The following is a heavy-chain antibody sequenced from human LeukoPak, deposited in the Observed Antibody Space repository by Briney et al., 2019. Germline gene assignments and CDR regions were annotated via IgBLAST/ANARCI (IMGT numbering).Heavy chain of an antibody. Sequence: GASVKVSCKASGYTFTGYYTHWVRQAPGQGLEWMGWINPNSGGTNYAQKFQGRVTMTRDTSISTAYMELSRLRSDDTAVYYCARDPPNKRVWFGELLYYFDYWGQGTLVTVSS. CDR3: ARDPPNKRVWFGELLYYFDY. CDR2: INPNSGGT. CDR1: GYTFTGYY. J-gene: IGHJ4*02. V-gene: IGHV1-2*02. D-gene: IGHD3-10*01.